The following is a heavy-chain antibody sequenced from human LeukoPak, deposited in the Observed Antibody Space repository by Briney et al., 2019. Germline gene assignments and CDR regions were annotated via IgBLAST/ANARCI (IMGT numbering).Heavy chain of an antibody. Sequence: GGSLRLSCAASGFTFSSYAMNWVRQAPGKGLEWVSAISGSGGSTYYADSVKGRFTISRDNSKNTLYLQMNSLRAEDTAVYYCAKDIVVVPAATLNAFDIWGQGTMVTVSS. V-gene: IGHV3-23*01. CDR3: AKDIVVVPAATLNAFDI. CDR1: GFTFSSYA. J-gene: IGHJ3*02. CDR2: ISGSGGST. D-gene: IGHD2-2*01.